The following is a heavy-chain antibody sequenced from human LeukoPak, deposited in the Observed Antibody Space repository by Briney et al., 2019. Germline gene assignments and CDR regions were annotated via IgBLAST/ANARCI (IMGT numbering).Heavy chain of an antibody. CDR2: INHSGSI. D-gene: IGHD3/OR15-3a*01. CDR3: ARQTGSGLFILP. V-gene: IGHV4-34*01. CDR1: GGSFSGYY. Sequence: SETLSLTCAVYGGSFSGYYWSWIRQPPGKGLEWIGEINHSGSINYNPSLKSRVTISVDTSKNQFSLKLSSVTAADTAVYYCARQTGSGLFILPGGQGTLVTVSS. J-gene: IGHJ4*02.